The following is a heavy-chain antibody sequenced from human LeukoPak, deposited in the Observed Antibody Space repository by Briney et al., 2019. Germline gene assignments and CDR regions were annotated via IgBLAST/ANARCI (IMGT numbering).Heavy chain of an antibody. CDR3: AKSWGYTRPYYNYMDV. Sequence: GGSLRLSCAASGFTFKSAWMTWVRQAPGKGLEWVANIKEDGSQKNYVDSVKGRFTISRDNTKNSLYLQLSSLRAEDTAVYYCAKSWGYTRPYYNYMDVWGKGTTVTVSS. CDR2: IKEDGSQK. V-gene: IGHV3-7*01. D-gene: IGHD3-16*02. J-gene: IGHJ6*03. CDR1: GFTFKSAW.